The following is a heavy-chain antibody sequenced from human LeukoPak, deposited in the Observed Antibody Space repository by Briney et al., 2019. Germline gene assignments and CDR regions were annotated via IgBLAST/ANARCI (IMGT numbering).Heavy chain of an antibody. Sequence: SETLSPTCTVSGGSISSYYWSWIRQPPGKGLEWIGYIYYSGSTNYNPSLKSRVTISVDTSKNQFSLKLSSVTAADTAVYYCARVRGITIFGVVIFNWFDPWGQGTLVTVSS. V-gene: IGHV4-59*01. J-gene: IGHJ5*02. D-gene: IGHD3-3*01. CDR3: ARVRGITIFGVVIFNWFDP. CDR1: GGSISSYY. CDR2: IYYSGST.